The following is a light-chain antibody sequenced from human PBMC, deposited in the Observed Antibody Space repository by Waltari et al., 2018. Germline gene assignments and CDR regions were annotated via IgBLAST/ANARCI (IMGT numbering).Light chain of an antibody. J-gene: IGKJ1*01. Sequence: IVSAHSPGTLSLSPGDRATLSCRASQSFSSGYLAWYQQRPGQAPRLLIYATSSRATCIPDRFSGSGSGTDFTLTISRLEPEDFAVYYCQHYDNSPPWTFGQGTKVEIK. CDR1: QSFSSGY. CDR2: ATS. CDR3: QHYDNSPPWT. V-gene: IGKV3-20*01.